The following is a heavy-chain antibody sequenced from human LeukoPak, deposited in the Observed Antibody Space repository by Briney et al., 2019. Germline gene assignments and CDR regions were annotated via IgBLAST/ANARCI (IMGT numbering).Heavy chain of an antibody. V-gene: IGHV1-2*02. D-gene: IGHD5-12*01. CDR1: GYSFTGYY. CDR3: AGLSGYDPYYFDY. J-gene: IGHJ4*02. Sequence: ASMKVSYKASGYSFTGYYIHWVRQAPGQGLEWMGCINPNSGGTDYAQKFQGRVTMTRDTSISTAYMELSRLTSDDTAVYYCAGLSGYDPYYFDYWGQGTLVAVSS. CDR2: INPNSGGT.